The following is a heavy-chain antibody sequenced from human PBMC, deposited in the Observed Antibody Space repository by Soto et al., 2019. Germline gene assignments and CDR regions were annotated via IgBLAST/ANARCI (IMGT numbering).Heavy chain of an antibody. D-gene: IGHD1-1*01. CDR2: MNPNSGNT. CDR3: ARGSELERGAFDI. CDR1: GYTFTSYD. V-gene: IGHV1-8*01. Sequence: ASVKVSCKASGYTFTSYDINWVRQATGQGLEWMGWMNPNSGNTGYAQKFQGGVTMTRNTSISTAYMELSSLRSEDTAVYYCARGSELERGAFDIWGQGTMVTVSS. J-gene: IGHJ3*02.